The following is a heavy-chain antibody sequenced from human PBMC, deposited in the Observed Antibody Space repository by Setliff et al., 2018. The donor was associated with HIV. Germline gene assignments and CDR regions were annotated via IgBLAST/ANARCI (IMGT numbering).Heavy chain of an antibody. V-gene: IGHV2-5*02. CDR3: AHNHLAVAGSHYVDY. D-gene: IGHD6-19*01. J-gene: IGHJ4*02. Sequence: ESGPTLVNPTQTLTLTCTFSGFSLSTNGVGVGWIRQPPGKALEWLALIYWDADKRYSPSLKNRLTITKDTSKNQVLLTMTNMDPLDTATYYCAHNHLAVAGSHYVDYWGQGTLVTVSS. CDR2: IYWDADK. CDR1: GFSLSTNGVG.